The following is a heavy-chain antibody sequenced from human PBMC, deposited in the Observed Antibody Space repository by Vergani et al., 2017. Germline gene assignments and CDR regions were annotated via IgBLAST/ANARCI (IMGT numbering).Heavy chain of an antibody. CDR3: ARGRVSYYYYYYMDV. CDR1: GGSISSYY. CDR2: IYYSGST. Sequence: QVQLQESGPGLVKPSETLSLTCTVSGGSISSYYWSWIRQPPGKGLEWIGYIYYSGSTNYNPSLKSRVTISVDTSKNQFSLKLSSVTAADTAVYYCARGRVSYYYYYYMDVWGKGTTVTVSS. D-gene: IGHD2-21*01. V-gene: IGHV4-59*12. J-gene: IGHJ6*03.